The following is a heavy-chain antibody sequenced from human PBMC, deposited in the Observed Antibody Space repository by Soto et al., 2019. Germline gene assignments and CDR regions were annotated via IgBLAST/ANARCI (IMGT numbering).Heavy chain of an antibody. CDR1: GFTFSSYV. D-gene: IGHD1-1*01. V-gene: IGHV3-23*01. CDR3: AKLGTMGVFDN. Sequence: EVQLLESGGGLVPPGGSLRLSCAASGFTFSSYVMSWVRQALGEGLEWLAGITFRGDNTYYADSVKGRFTLSRDNSRNRLDLQMNSLKVEDTALYYCAKLGTMGVFDNWGQGTLLTVSS. J-gene: IGHJ4*02. CDR2: ITFRGDNT.